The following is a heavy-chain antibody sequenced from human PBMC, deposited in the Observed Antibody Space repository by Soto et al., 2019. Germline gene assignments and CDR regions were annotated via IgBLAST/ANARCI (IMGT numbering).Heavy chain of an antibody. D-gene: IGHD6-13*01. V-gene: IGHV3-23*01. CDR1: GFTFSSYA. CDR3: AKARPYSSSSWSFDY. Sequence: GGSLRLSCAASGFTFSSYAMSWVRQAPGKGLEWVSVISGSGGSTYYADSVKGRFTISRDNSKNTLYLQMNSLRAEDTAVYYCAKARPYSSSSWSFDYWGQGTLVTVSS. J-gene: IGHJ4*02. CDR2: ISGSGGST.